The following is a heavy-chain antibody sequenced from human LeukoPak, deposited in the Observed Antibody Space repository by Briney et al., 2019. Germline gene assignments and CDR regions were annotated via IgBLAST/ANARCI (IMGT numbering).Heavy chain of an antibody. D-gene: IGHD6-19*01. CDR3: ARGGGGSGNFDY. CDR2: MNPNSGNT. CDR1: GYTFTSYD. V-gene: IGHV1-8*01. J-gene: IGHJ4*02. Sequence: ASVKVSCKASGYTFTSYDIDWVRQATGQGLEWMGWMNPNSGNTGYAQKFQGRVTMTRNTSINTAYMELSGLRSEDTAVYYCARGGGGSGNFDYWGQGTLVTDSS.